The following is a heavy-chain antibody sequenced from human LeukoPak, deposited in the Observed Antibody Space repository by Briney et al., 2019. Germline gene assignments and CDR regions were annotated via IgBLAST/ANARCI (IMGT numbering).Heavy chain of an antibody. D-gene: IGHD6-19*01. V-gene: IGHV1-2*02. CDR2: INPNSGGT. CDR3: ARAQWLVRSFDY. J-gene: IGHJ4*02. CDR1: GYTFTGYY. Sequence: GASVKVSCKASGYTFTGYYMHWVRQAPGQGLEWMRWINPNSGGTNYAQKFQGRVTMTRDTSISTAYMELSRLRSDDTAVYYCARAQWLVRSFDYWGQGTLVTVSS.